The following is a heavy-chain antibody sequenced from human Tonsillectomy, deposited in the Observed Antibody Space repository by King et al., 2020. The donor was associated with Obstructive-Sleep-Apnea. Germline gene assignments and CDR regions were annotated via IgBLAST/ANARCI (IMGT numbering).Heavy chain of an antibody. CDR3: ARERVGLHPVRVTTLRWFDP. D-gene: IGHD4-11*01. J-gene: IGHJ5*02. CDR1: GGSISSGDYY. CDR2: IYYSGST. V-gene: IGHV4-30-4*01. Sequence: QLQESGPGLVKPSQTLSLTCTVSGGSISSGDYYWSWIRQPPGKGLEWIGFIYYSGSTYYNPSLQGRVTISVDTSKNKFSLKLSSVTAADTAVYYCARERVGLHPVRVTTLRWFDPWGQGTLVTVSS.